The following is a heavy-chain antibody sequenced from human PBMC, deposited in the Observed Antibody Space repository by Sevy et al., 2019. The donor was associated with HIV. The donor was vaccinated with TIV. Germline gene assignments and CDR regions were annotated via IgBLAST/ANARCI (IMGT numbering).Heavy chain of an antibody. Sequence: SETQSLTCAVYDGSFNDYYWTWIRQPPGKRLEWIGEINHGGNTNYNPSLESRVAISVDTSKRQVSLNLNSVTVADTAVYYCARKYIEDVTTPNSPSYFDLWGRGTLVTVSS. CDR2: INHGGNT. CDR1: DGSFNDYY. J-gene: IGHJ2*01. V-gene: IGHV4-34*01. CDR3: ARKYIEDVTTPNSPSYFDL. D-gene: IGHD1-1*01.